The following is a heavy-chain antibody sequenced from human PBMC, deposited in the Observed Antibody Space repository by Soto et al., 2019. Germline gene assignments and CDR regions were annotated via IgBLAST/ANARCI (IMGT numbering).Heavy chain of an antibody. CDR2: ISWNSGSI. D-gene: IGHD6-19*01. CDR1: GFTFDDYA. CDR3: AKDKRAVAGRGGAFDI. V-gene: IGHV3-9*01. Sequence: GGSLRLSCAASGFTFDDYAMHWVRQAPGKGLEWVSGISWNSGSIGYADSVKGRFTISRDNAKNSLYLQMNSLRAEDTALYYCAKDKRAVAGRGGAFDIWGQGTMVTVSS. J-gene: IGHJ3*02.